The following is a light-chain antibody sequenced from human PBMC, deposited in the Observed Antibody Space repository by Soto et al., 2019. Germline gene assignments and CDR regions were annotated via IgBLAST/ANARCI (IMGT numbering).Light chain of an antibody. V-gene: IGKV3-20*01. Sequence: EIVLTQSPATLSLSQGERATLSCRASQSVSSYLAWYQQQPGQSPRLLLFGASSRATGIPDRFSGSGSGTDFTLTTSRLEPEDFAVYYCQQYASSPWTFGQGTKVDIK. CDR2: GAS. CDR1: QSVSSY. J-gene: IGKJ1*01. CDR3: QQYASSPWT.